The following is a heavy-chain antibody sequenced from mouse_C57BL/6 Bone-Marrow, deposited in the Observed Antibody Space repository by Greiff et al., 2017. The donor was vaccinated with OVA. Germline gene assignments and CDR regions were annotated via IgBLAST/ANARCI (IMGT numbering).Heavy chain of an antibody. CDR1: GFNIKDDY. CDR2: IDPENGDT. Sequence: EVQLQQSGAELVRPGASVKLSCTASGFNIKDDYMHWVKQRPEQGLEWIGWIDPENGDTEYASKFQGKATITADTSSNTAYLHLSSRTSEDTAVDYCTPDYYGTPAYWGQGTLVTVSA. J-gene: IGHJ3*01. CDR3: TPDYYGTPAY. D-gene: IGHD1-1*01. V-gene: IGHV14-4*01.